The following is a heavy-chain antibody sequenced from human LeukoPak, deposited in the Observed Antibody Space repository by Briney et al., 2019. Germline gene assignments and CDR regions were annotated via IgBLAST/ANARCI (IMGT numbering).Heavy chain of an antibody. Sequence: GGSLRLSCVVSGFTFSNYAMNCVRQAPGKGLGCVSTISTSGGSTYYADSVKGRFTISRDNSKNTLYLQMNSLRAEDTAVYYCAKVGGYDRYYFDYWGQGTLVTVSS. CDR1: GFTFSNYA. D-gene: IGHD5-12*01. V-gene: IGHV3-23*01. CDR3: AKVGGYDRYYFDY. J-gene: IGHJ4*02. CDR2: ISTSGGST.